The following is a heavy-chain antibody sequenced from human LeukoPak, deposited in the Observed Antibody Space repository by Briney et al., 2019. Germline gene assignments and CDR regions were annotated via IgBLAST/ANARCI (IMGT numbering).Heavy chain of an antibody. CDR3: ARGDYYGSGSYPNPPYYFDY. D-gene: IGHD3-10*01. Sequence: SVKVSCKASGGTFSSYAISWVRQAPGQGLEWMGGIIPIFGTANYAQKFQGRVTITADESTSTAYMELSSLRSEDTAVYYCARGDYYGSGSYPNPPYYFDYWGQGTLVTVSS. V-gene: IGHV1-69*13. J-gene: IGHJ4*02. CDR1: GGTFSSYA. CDR2: IIPIFGTA.